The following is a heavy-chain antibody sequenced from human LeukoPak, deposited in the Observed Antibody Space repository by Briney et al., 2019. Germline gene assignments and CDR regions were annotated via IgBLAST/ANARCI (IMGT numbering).Heavy chain of an antibody. CDR3: GTSDSGSIFGVVISF. D-gene: IGHD3-3*02. Sequence: SETLSLTCDVSGYSISSGHYWGWIRQPPGKGLEWIGSLSDGGTPDYNPSLKSRVSMSIDTSKNQFSLRLRPLTAADTAIYYCGTSDSGSIFGVVISFWGQGTLVTVSS. V-gene: IGHV4-38-2*01. CDR2: LSDGGTP. J-gene: IGHJ4*02. CDR1: GYSISSGHY.